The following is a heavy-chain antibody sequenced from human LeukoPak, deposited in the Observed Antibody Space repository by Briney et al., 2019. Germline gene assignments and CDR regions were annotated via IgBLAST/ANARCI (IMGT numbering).Heavy chain of an antibody. CDR2: IIPILGIA. V-gene: IGHV1-69*04. Sequence: PVKVSCKASGGTFSSYAISWVRQAPGQGLEWMGRIIPILGIANYAQKFQGRVTITADKSTSTAYMELSSLRSEDTAVYYCARGGYDSSGYFMDYWGQGTLVTVSS. CDR1: GGTFSSYA. CDR3: ARGGYDSSGYFMDY. J-gene: IGHJ4*02. D-gene: IGHD3-22*01.